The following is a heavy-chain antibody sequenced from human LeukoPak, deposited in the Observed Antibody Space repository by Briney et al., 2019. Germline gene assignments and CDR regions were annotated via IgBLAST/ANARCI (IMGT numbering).Heavy chain of an antibody. D-gene: IGHD1-26*01. V-gene: IGHV4-39*07. CDR3: ARAVGATTYWGFDY. CDR1: GGSISSSSYY. J-gene: IGHJ4*02. Sequence: SETLSLTCTVSGGSISSSSYYWGWIRQPPGKGLEWVGIIYHSGNTYYNPSLKSRVTMSLDTSKNQFSLKLTSVTAADTAVYYCARAVGATTYWGFDYWGRGTLVTVSS. CDR2: IYHSGNT.